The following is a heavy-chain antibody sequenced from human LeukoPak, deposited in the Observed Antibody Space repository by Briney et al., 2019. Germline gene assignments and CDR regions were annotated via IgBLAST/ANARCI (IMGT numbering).Heavy chain of an antibody. V-gene: IGHV4-59*12. CDR2: MYYSGTT. Sequence: PSETLSLTCTVSGNSINIYSWNWIRQSPEKGLEWIAYMYYSGTTNYNPSLENRAAISLDLSRHQFSLRLSSVTAADTAAYFCATTDKNRYYINVWGPGTTVIVSS. J-gene: IGHJ6*01. CDR3: ATTDKNRYYINV. CDR1: GNSINIYS. D-gene: IGHD2-21*01.